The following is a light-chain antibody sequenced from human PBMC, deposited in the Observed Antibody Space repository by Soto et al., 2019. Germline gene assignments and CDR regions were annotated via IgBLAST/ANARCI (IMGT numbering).Light chain of an antibody. CDR3: QQYFSIPYT. CDR2: WAS. V-gene: IGKV4-1*01. J-gene: IGKJ2*01. CDR1: QSVLYRSNNKIY. Sequence: DIVMTQSPDSLAVSLGERATINCKSSQSVLYRSNNKIYLAWYQQKPGQPPKLLIYWASTRESGVPDRFSGSGSGTDFTLTISSLQAEDVAVYYCQQYFSIPYTFGQGTKLEIK.